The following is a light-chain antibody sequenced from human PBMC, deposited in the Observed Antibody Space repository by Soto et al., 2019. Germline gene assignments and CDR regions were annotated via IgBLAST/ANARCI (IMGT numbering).Light chain of an antibody. V-gene: IGKV1-9*01. J-gene: IGKJ5*01. CDR1: YGISSY. Sequence: DIQLTQSPSFLSAPVGDRVTITCRASYGISSYLAWYQQKPGKDPKVLIYAAATLQSGVPSRFSGSGSGTEFTLTISRLQTEDFATYECQQLNSYTITFGQGTRLEIK. CDR3: QQLNSYTIT. CDR2: AAA.